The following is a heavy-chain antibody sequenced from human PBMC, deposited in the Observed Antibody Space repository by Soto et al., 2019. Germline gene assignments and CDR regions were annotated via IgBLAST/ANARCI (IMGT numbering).Heavy chain of an antibody. CDR3: AREISAGFGEPWLDP. CDR1: GFSASSNY. D-gene: IGHD3-10*01. Sequence: GGSLRLSCAASGFSASSNYMTWVRQAPGKGLEWVSIIYSDGRTNYADSVKGRFTISRDNSKNTVYLQMTSLSADDTAVYYCAREISAGFGEPWLDPWGQGTLVTVSS. CDR2: IYSDGRT. V-gene: IGHV3-53*01. J-gene: IGHJ5*02.